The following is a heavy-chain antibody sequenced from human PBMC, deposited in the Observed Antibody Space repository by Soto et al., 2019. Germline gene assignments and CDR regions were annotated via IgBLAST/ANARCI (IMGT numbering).Heavy chain of an antibody. D-gene: IGHD4-17*01. Sequence: TLSLTCTVSGGHIGSYYWSWIRQPPGKGLEWIGYINANGNTDYNPSLKGRVTMSLDTSRNEFSLSLAPVTAADTAVYFCARESTETTFSSWFDPWGQGTLVTVSS. V-gene: IGHV4-59*01. CDR2: INANGNT. CDR3: ARESTETTFSSWFDP. J-gene: IGHJ5*02. CDR1: GGHIGSYY.